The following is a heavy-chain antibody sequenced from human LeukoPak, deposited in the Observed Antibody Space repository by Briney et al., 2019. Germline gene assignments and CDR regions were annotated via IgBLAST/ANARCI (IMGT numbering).Heavy chain of an antibody. CDR2: IKEVGSEK. J-gene: IGHJ4*02. CDR3: GTVAAGYYFDN. V-gene: IGHV3-7*05. CDR1: GSTFSAYW. Sequence: PGGSLRLSCAASGSTFSAYWMSWVRQAPGKGLEWVANIKEVGSEKSYVESVKGRFTISRDNTKKSLYLQMNSLRAEDTALYYCGTVAAGYYFDNWGQGTLVTVSS. D-gene: IGHD3-9*01.